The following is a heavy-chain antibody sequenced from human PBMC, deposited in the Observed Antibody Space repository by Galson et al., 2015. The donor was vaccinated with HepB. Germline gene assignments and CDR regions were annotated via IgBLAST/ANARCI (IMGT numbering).Heavy chain of an antibody. J-gene: IGHJ4*02. V-gene: IGHV3-30-3*01. Sequence: SLRLSCAASGFTFSSYAMHWVRQAPGKGLEWVAVISADGSNKYYADSVKGRFTISRDNSKNTLYLQMNSLRADDTAVYYCARSDYGDYFRAPIDYWGQGTLVTVSS. CDR3: ARSDYGDYFRAPIDY. CDR1: GFTFSSYA. D-gene: IGHD4-17*01. CDR2: ISADGSNK.